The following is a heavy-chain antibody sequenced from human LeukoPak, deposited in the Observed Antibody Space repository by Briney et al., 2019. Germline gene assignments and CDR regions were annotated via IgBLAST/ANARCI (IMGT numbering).Heavy chain of an antibody. J-gene: IGHJ4*02. D-gene: IGHD2-2*01. CDR3: ARLPSRYCSSTSCSRADY. CDR1: GFTFSSYE. CDR2: ISGSGSTI. Sequence: GGSLRLSCVASGFTFSSYEMNWVRQAPGKGLEWVSYISGSGSTIYYSDSVKGRFTISRDNAKNSLYLQMNSLRAEDTAVYYCARLPSRYCSSTSCSRADYWGQGTLVTVSS. V-gene: IGHV3-48*03.